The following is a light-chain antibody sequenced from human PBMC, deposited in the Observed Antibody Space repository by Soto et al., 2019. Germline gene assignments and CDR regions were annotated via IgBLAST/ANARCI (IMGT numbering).Light chain of an antibody. CDR1: QSIRHY. CDR3: QHHNSYSQT. CDR2: VAS. Sequence: DIQMTQSPPTLSASVGDRVTITCRASQSIRHYLAWYQQMPGKAPKLLIYVASTLQSGVPSRFSGSGSGTEFTLTISNLQPDDFGTYFCQHHNSYSQTFGQGTKVEIK. V-gene: IGKV1-5*01. J-gene: IGKJ1*01.